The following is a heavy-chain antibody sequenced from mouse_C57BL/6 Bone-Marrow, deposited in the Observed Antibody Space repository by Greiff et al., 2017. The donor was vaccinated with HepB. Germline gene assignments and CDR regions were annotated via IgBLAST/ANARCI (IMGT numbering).Heavy chain of an antibody. CDR2: ISSGSSTI. J-gene: IGHJ1*03. Sequence: EVHLVESGGGLVKPGGSLKLSCAASGFTFSDYGMHWVRQAPEKGLEWVAYISSGSSTIYYADTVKGRFTISRDNAKNTLFLQMTSLRSEDTAMYYCARPGWLLWYFDVWGTGTTVTVSS. CDR1: GFTFSDYG. V-gene: IGHV5-17*01. CDR3: ARPGWLLWYFDV. D-gene: IGHD2-3*01.